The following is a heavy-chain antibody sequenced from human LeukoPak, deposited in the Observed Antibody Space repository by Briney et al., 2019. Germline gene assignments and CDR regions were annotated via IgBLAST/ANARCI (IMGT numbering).Heavy chain of an antibody. Sequence: PSETLSLTCTVSGGSISSYYWSWIRQPPGKGLEWIGEINHSGSPNYNPSLKSRVTISIDTSKNQFSLQLSSVTAADTAVYYCARRPTDYSGSRRVMGVWGQGTTVTVSS. D-gene: IGHD3-10*01. J-gene: IGHJ6*02. CDR3: ARRPTDYSGSRRVMGV. V-gene: IGHV4-34*01. CDR1: GGSISSYY. CDR2: INHSGSP.